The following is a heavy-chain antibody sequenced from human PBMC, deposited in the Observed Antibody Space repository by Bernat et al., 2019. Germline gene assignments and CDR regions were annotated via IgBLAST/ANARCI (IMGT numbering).Heavy chain of an antibody. D-gene: IGHD6-13*01. Sequence: QVQLVESGGGVVQPGRSLRLSCAASGFTFSSYGMHWVRQAPGKGLEWVAVIWYDGSNKYYADSVKGRFTISRDNSKNTLYLQMNSLRAEDTAVYYCARDCRAYSSSCPLDYWGQGTLVTVSS. CDR2: IWYDGSNK. J-gene: IGHJ4*02. CDR3: ARDCRAYSSSCPLDY. V-gene: IGHV3-33*01. CDR1: GFTFSSYG.